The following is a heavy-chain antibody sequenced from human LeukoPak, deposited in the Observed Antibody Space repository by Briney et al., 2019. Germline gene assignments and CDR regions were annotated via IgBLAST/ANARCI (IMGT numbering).Heavy chain of an antibody. V-gene: IGHV3-23*01. J-gene: IGHJ4*02. CDR1: GFPFSSYA. D-gene: IGHD6-19*01. CDR3: AKHAVAGTGRGFDY. CDR2: ISGSGDST. Sequence: GGSLRLSCAASGFPFSSYAMSWVRQAPGKRLEWVSGISGSGDSTYYADSVKGRFTISRDNSKNTLYLQMNSLRAEDTAVYYCAKHAVAGTGRGFDYWGQGTLVSVSS.